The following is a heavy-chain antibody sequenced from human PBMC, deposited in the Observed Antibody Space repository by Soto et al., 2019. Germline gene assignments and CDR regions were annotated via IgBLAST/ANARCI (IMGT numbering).Heavy chain of an antibody. CDR1: GFTFSSYA. D-gene: IGHD2-2*01. CDR3: PKAVVVVPSSIFLDSNPYYFYY. CDR2: ISGSGGST. J-gene: IGHJ4*02. Sequence: HLGGSLRLSCAASGFTFSSYAMSWVRQAPGKGLEWVSAISGSGGSTYYADSVKGRFTISRDNSKNTLYLQMNSLRAEDTAVYYCPKAVVVVPSSIFLDSNPYYFYYWGQGTLVTVSS. V-gene: IGHV3-23*01.